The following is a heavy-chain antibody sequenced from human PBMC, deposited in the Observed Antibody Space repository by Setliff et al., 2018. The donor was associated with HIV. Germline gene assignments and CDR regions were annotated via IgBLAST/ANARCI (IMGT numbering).Heavy chain of an antibody. V-gene: IGHV1-69*04. Sequence: GASVKVSCKASGYTLATHGINWVRQAPGQGLEWMGRSIPILGIGNDEQAQKFEGRVTFTADKSTSTVYMELSSLRSEDTAVYYCARCGAGEWHLYMDVWGKGTAVTVSS. CDR2: SIPILGIG. D-gene: IGHD3-16*01. CDR3: ARCGAGEWHLYMDV. CDR1: GYTLATHG. J-gene: IGHJ6*03.